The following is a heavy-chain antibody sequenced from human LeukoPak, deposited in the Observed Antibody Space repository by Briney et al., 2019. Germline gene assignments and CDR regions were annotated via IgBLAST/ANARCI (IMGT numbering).Heavy chain of an antibody. V-gene: IGHV4-34*01. CDR1: GGSFSGYY. J-gene: IGHJ4*02. CDR2: INHSGST. CDR3: ARGRIAAASHTYYFDY. Sequence: PSETLSPTCAVYGGSFSGYYWSWIRQPPGKGLEWIGEINHSGSTNYNPSLKSRVTISVDTSKNQFSLKLSSVTAADTAVYYCARGRIAAASHTYYFDYWGQGTLVTVSS. D-gene: IGHD6-13*01.